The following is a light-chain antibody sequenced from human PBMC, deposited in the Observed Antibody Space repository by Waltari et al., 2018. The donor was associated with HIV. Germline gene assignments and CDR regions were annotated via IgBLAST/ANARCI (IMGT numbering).Light chain of an antibody. V-gene: IGLV3-10*01. CDR1: ALPKRN. CDR2: DDN. CDR3: YSTDTTGYERV. Sequence: SYELTQPPSVSVSPGQTATITYSGDALPKRNAYWYQQRSGQAPVLVMYDDNKRPSGIPERFSGSTSGTTATLTVSRAQVDDEADYYCYSTDTTGYERVFGGGTKLTVL. J-gene: IGLJ3*02.